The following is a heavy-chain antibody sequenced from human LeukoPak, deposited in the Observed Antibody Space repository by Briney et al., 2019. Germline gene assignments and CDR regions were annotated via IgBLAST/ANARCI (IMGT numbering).Heavy chain of an antibody. J-gene: IGHJ4*02. D-gene: IGHD3-10*01. CDR1: GFTFNTYA. CDR2: ISGSGGST. Sequence: GGSLRLSCAASGFTFNTYAMSWVRQAPGKGLERVSGISGSGGSTYYADSVKARFTIARDNSKNTLYLQMNSLRAEDTATYYCSKDGSYYNFDYWGQGTVVTVSS. V-gene: IGHV3-23*01. CDR3: SKDGSYYNFDY.